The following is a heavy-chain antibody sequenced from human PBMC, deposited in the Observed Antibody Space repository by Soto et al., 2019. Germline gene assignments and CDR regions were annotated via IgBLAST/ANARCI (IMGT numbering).Heavy chain of an antibody. CDR1: GVSINSAGYY. J-gene: IGHJ6*02. Sequence: SETLSLTCNVSGVSINSAGYYWSWIRHHPGKGLEWIGYIFYSGSTYYNPSLKSRVTLSVDTSKNQFSLKLNSVTAADTAVYYCASTRRDGYNNYYYYYGMDVWGQGTTVTVSS. CDR3: ASTRRDGYNNYYYYYGMDV. V-gene: IGHV4-61*08. D-gene: IGHD5-12*01. CDR2: IFYSGST.